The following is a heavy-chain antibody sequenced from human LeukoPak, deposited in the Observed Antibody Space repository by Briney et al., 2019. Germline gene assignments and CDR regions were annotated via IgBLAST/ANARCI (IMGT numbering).Heavy chain of an antibody. CDR3: VRDSFDSNGQYYFDY. J-gene: IGHJ4*02. V-gene: IGHV3-48*04. D-gene: IGHD3-22*01. CDR1: GFTFSAHN. CDR2: IRGSGGTI. Sequence: GGSLRLSCAASGFTFSAHNMNWVRQAPGEGLEWLSFIRGSGGTIYYAASVKGRFTISRDNAKNSLYLQMNSLRAEDTAVYYCVRDSFDSNGQYYFDYWGLGTLVTVSS.